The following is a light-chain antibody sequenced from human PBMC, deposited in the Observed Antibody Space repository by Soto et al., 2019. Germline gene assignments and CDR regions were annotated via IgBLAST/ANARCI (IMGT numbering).Light chain of an antibody. J-gene: IGKJ5*01. Sequence: EIVLTQPPTTLSLSPVERSTLSCRASQSVSSSYLAWYQQKPGQAPRLLTYDASNRATGIPARFSGSGSGTDLTLTISSLEPEDFAVYYCQQRSNWPITFGQGARLEIK. CDR2: DAS. CDR1: QSVSSSY. CDR3: QQRSNWPIT. V-gene: IGKV3D-20*02.